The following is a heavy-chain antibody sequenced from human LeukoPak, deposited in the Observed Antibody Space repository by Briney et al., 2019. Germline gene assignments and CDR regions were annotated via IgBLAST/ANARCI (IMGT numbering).Heavy chain of an antibody. Sequence: GGSLGLSCAASGFTFDDYAMHWVRQAPGKGLEWVSGISWNSGSIGYADSVKGRFTISRDNAKNSLYLQMNSLRAEDTALYYCAKSPDGYCSGGSCASDYYYGMDVWGQGTTVTVSS. J-gene: IGHJ6*02. V-gene: IGHV3-9*01. D-gene: IGHD2-15*01. CDR1: GFTFDDYA. CDR3: AKSPDGYCSGGSCASDYYYGMDV. CDR2: ISWNSGSI.